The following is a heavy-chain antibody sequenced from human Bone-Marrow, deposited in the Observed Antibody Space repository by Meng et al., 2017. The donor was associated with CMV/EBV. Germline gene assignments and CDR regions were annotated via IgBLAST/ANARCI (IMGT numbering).Heavy chain of an antibody. D-gene: IGHD6-19*01. J-gene: IGHJ2*01. CDR1: GYTFTSYT. CDR2: INAGNGNT. V-gene: IGHV1-3*01. Sequence: QVQLVQSGAEVKKPGASVKVSCKASGYTFTSYTIHWVRQAPGQSLEWMGWINAGNGNTIYSQEFQGRVTITRDTSATTAYMELSSLISEDTAAYYCARGVSGYSSGWYSWYFDLWGRGTLVTVSS. CDR3: ARGVSGYSSGWYSWYFDL.